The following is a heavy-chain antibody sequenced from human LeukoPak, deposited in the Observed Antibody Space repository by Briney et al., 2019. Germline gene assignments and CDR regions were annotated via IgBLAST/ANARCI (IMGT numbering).Heavy chain of an antibody. D-gene: IGHD3-10*01. J-gene: IGHJ6*03. Sequence: GGSLRLSCVASGFTFSTFAMIWVRQPPGKGLEWVSAISGSGGSTYYADSVKGRFTISRDNSKNTLYLQMNSLRAEDTAVYYCARDRDYMDVWGKGTTVTISS. CDR1: GFTFSTFA. V-gene: IGHV3-23*01. CDR3: ARDRDYMDV. CDR2: ISGSGGST.